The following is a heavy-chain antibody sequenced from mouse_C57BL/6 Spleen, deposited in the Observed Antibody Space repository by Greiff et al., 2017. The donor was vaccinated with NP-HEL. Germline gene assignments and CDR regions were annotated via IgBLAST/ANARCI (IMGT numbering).Heavy chain of an antibody. J-gene: IGHJ3*01. CDR2: INPNNGGT. CDR3: ASHYGYDVGFAY. Sequence: VQLQQSGPELVKPGASVKMSCKASGYTFTDYNMHWVKQSHGKSLEWIGYINPNNGGTSYNQKFKGKATLTVNKSSSTAYMELRSLTSEDSAVYYCASHYGYDVGFAYWGQGTLVTVSA. CDR1: GYTFTDYN. V-gene: IGHV1-22*01. D-gene: IGHD2-2*01.